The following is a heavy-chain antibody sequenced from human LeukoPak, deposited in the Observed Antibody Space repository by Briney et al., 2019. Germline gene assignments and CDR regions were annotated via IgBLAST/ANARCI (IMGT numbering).Heavy chain of an antibody. Sequence: GGSLRLSCAASGFTFSSYAMSWVRQAPGKGLEWVSAISGSGGSTYYADSVKGRFTISRDNSKNTLYLQMNSLRAEDTAVYYCAKGKDYYDSSGYYLATLDYWGQGTLATVSS. D-gene: IGHD3-22*01. CDR1: GFTFSSYA. J-gene: IGHJ4*02. V-gene: IGHV3-23*01. CDR2: ISGSGGST. CDR3: AKGKDYYDSSGYYLATLDY.